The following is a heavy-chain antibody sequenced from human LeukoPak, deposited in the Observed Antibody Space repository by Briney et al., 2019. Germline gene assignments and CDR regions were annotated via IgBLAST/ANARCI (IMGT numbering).Heavy chain of an antibody. CDR3: ARGAVAGTNFDY. V-gene: IGHV4-30-4*01. J-gene: IGHJ4*02. D-gene: IGHD6-19*01. Sequence: PSETLSLTCTVSGGSISSDDYYWSWIRQPPGKGLEWIGYIYYSGSTYYNPSLKSRVTISVDTSKNQFSLKLSSVTAADTAVYYCARGAVAGTNFDYWGQGTLVTVSS. CDR1: GGSISSDDYY. CDR2: IYYSGST.